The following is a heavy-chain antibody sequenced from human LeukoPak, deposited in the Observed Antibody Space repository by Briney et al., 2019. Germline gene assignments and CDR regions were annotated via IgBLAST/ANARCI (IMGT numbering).Heavy chain of an antibody. V-gene: IGHV3-23*01. D-gene: IGHD2-8*02. Sequence: GGSLRLSCAASGFTFSTFAMVWVRQPPGKGLEWVSSIFPSGGEIHYADSVRGRFTISRDNSKSTLSLQMNSLRAEDTAIYYCATYSQVLLPFESWGQGTLVTVSS. CDR3: ATYSQVLLPFES. J-gene: IGHJ4*02. CDR1: GFTFSTFA. CDR2: IFPSGGEI.